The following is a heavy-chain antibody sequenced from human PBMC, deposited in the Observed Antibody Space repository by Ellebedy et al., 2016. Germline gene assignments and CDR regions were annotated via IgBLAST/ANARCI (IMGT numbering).Heavy chain of an antibody. D-gene: IGHD5-12*01. V-gene: IGHV3-30*03. Sequence: GESLKISXAASGFTFSSYGMHWVRQAPGKGLEWVAVISYDGSNKYYADSVKGRFTISRDNSKNTLYLQMNSLRAEDTAVYYCARDLGGYDSPLVYWGQGTLVTVSS. CDR1: GFTFSSYG. CDR3: ARDLGGYDSPLVY. J-gene: IGHJ4*02. CDR2: ISYDGSNK.